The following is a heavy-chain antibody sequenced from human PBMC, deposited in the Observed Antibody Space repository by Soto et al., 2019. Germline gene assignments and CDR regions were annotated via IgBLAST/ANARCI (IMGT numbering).Heavy chain of an antibody. J-gene: IGHJ6*02. D-gene: IGHD3-3*01. CDR3: ARAPPYYDFWSCYFPPYYGMDV. Sequence: PSETLSLTCTVSGGSISSGDYYWSWIRQPPGKGLEWIGYIYYSGSTYYNPSLKSRVTISVDTSKNQFSLKLSSVTAADTAVYYCARAPPYYDFWSCYFPPYYGMDVWGQGTTVTVSS. V-gene: IGHV4-30-4*01. CDR1: GGSISSGDYY. CDR2: IYYSGST.